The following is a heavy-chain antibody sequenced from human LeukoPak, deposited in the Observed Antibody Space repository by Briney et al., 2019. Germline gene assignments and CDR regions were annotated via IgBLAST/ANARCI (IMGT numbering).Heavy chain of an antibody. CDR3: ASYQTKGYYYDSSGYYQDY. Sequence: PGGSLRLSCAASGFTFDDYAMHWVRHAPGKGLEWVSGISWNSGSIGYADSVKGRFTISRDNAKNSLYLQMNSLRAEDTAVYYCASYQTKGYYYDSSGYYQDYWGQGTLVTVSS. J-gene: IGHJ4*02. V-gene: IGHV3-9*01. CDR2: ISWNSGSI. D-gene: IGHD3-22*01. CDR1: GFTFDDYA.